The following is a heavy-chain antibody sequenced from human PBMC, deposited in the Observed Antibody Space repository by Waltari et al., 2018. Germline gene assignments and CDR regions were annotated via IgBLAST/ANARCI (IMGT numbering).Heavy chain of an antibody. CDR3: ARDGEISGSYKYYYGMDV. CDR2: IIPSFGTA. D-gene: IGHD3-10*01. Sequence: QVQLVQSGAEVKKPGSSVTVYCKASGGTFSRSATTWARPAQGHGLEWMGGIIPSFGTANYAQKFQGRVTITADESTSTAYMELSSLRSEDTAVYYCARDGEISGSYKYYYGMDVWGQGTTVTVSS. CDR1: GGTFSRSA. J-gene: IGHJ6*02. V-gene: IGHV1-69*01.